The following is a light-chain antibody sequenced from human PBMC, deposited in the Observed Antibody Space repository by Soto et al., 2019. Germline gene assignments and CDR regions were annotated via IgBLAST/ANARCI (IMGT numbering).Light chain of an antibody. CDR3: QQYNNWPRT. CDR1: QSVSRN. Sequence: EIVMTQSPVILSVSPGERATLSCRASQSVSRNLAWYQQKPGQAPRLLIHGASTRAATIPARFSGSGSGTEFTHTISSLQSEDFAVYYCQQYNNWPRTFGQGTKVEI. CDR2: GAS. V-gene: IGKV3-15*01. J-gene: IGKJ1*01.